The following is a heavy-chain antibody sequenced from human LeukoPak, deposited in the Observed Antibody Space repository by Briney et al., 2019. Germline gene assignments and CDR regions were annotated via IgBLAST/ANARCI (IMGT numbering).Heavy chain of an antibody. J-gene: IGHJ4*02. D-gene: IGHD6-13*01. V-gene: IGHV5-51*01. Sequence: GESLKISCKGSGYSFSDYWIGWVRQMPGKGLEWMGIIYPGDSDTRYSPSFQGQVTISADKSISTAYLQWSSLKASDTAMYYCASGNRYSSSWYHLDYWGQGTLVTVSS. CDR2: IYPGDSDT. CDR3: ASGNRYSSSWYHLDY. CDR1: GYSFSDYW.